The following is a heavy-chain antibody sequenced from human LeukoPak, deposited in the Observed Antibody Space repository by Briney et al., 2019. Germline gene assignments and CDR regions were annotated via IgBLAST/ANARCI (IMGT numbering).Heavy chain of an antibody. J-gene: IGHJ4*02. CDR1: GYTFTGYY. CDR3: ARDHGYDSSGYYSEY. Sequence: ASVKVSCKASGYTFTGYYMHWVRQAPGQGLEWMGWINPNSGGTNYAQKFQGRVTMTRDTSISTAYMELSRLRSDDTAVYYCARDHGYDSSGYYSEYWGQGTLVTVSS. CDR2: INPNSGGT. V-gene: IGHV1-2*02. D-gene: IGHD3-22*01.